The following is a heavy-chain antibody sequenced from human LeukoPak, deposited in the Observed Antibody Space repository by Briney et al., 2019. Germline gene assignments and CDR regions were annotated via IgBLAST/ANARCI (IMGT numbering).Heavy chain of an antibody. J-gene: IGHJ4*02. CDR3: ARDNYDFWSGPPPNYYFDY. V-gene: IGHV3-48*01. Sequence: GGSLRLSCAASGFTLSSYSMNWVRQAPGKGLEWVSYISGSSSTIYYADSVKGRFTISRDNAKNSLYLQMNSLRAEDTAVYYCARDNYDFWSGPPPNYYFDYWGQGTLVTVSS. D-gene: IGHD3-3*01. CDR2: ISGSSSTI. CDR1: GFTLSSYS.